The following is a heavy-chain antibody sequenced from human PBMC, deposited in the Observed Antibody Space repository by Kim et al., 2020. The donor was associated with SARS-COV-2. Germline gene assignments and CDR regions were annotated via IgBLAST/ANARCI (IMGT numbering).Heavy chain of an antibody. CDR1: GFTFSSYS. Sequence: GGSLRLSCAASGFTFSSYSMNWVRQAPGKGLEWVSSISSSSSYIYYADSVKGRFTISRDNAKNSLYLQMNSLRAEDTAVYYCASTIQGGWFDPWGQGTLVTVSS. J-gene: IGHJ5*02. CDR2: ISSSSSYI. V-gene: IGHV3-21*01. CDR3: ASTIQGGWFDP. D-gene: IGHD2-15*01.